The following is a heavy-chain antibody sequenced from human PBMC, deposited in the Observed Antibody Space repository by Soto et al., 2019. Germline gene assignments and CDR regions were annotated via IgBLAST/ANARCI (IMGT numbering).Heavy chain of an antibody. V-gene: IGHV3-21*01. CDR3: ARDFPVRSWYN. J-gene: IGHJ4*02. D-gene: IGHD6-13*01. Sequence: GGSLRLSCAASGFTLSSYAMNWVRQAPGKGVEWVSFISNSGTYITYGYSVKGPFSISRYTASNSLYLQMHSLAVEDTAVYYCARDFPVRSWYNWGQGTLVTVSS. CDR2: ISNSGTYI. CDR1: GFTLSSYA.